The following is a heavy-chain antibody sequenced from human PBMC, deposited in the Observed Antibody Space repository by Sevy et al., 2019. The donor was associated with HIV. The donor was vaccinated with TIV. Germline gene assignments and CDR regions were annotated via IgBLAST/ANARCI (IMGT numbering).Heavy chain of an antibody. D-gene: IGHD2-21*02. V-gene: IGHV4-38-2*02. CDR2: VYHSGST. J-gene: IGHJ6*03. CDR3: ARVVFQIDTLTAYYYHMDV. Sequence: SETLSLTCTVSGYSISSGYHWGWIRQPPGKGLEWIGRVYHSGSTYYNPSLKGRATMSVDTSKNQFSLKLTSVTAADTAVYYCARVVFQIDTLTAYYYHMDVWGKGTTVTVSS. CDR1: GYSISSGYH.